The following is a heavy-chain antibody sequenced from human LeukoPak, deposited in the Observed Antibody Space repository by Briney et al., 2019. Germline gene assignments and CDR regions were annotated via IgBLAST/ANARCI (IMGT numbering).Heavy chain of an antibody. Sequence: SVKVSCKASGGTFSSYAISWVRQAPGQGLEWMGGIIPIFGTANYAQKFQGRVTITTDESTSTAYMELSSLRSEDTAVYYCARGDRFTPYAFDIWGPGTMVTVSS. CDR1: GGTFSSYA. D-gene: IGHD2-15*01. CDR2: IIPIFGTA. CDR3: ARGDRFTPYAFDI. J-gene: IGHJ3*02. V-gene: IGHV1-69*05.